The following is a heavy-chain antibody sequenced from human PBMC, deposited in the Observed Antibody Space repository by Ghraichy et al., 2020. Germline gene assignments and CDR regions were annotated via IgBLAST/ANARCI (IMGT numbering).Heavy chain of an antibody. Sequence: ASVKVSCKASGYTFTSYGISWVRQAPGQGLEWMGWISAYNGNTNYAQKLQGRVTMTTDTSTSTAYMELRSLRSDDTAVYYCAREEGTDYGDYQGYYYYGMDVWGQGTTVTVSS. CDR3: AREEGTDYGDYQGYYYYGMDV. D-gene: IGHD4-17*01. CDR1: GYTFTSYG. J-gene: IGHJ6*02. V-gene: IGHV1-18*04. CDR2: ISAYNGNT.